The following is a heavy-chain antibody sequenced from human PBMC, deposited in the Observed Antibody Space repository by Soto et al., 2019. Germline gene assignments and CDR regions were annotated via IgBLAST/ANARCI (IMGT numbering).Heavy chain of an antibody. D-gene: IGHD3-10*01. CDR2: IGTAGDP. CDR3: ARGSFGAGSFRAYMDV. CDR1: GFTFSSYD. J-gene: IGHJ6*03. Sequence: EVQLVESGGDLVQPGGSLRLSCAASGFTFSSYDMHWVRQAAGKGLEWVSAIGTAGDPYYTDSAKGRFTISRENAQNSLFLQMNSLRAGDTAVYYCARGSFGAGSFRAYMDVWGSGTTVTVSS. V-gene: IGHV3-13*05.